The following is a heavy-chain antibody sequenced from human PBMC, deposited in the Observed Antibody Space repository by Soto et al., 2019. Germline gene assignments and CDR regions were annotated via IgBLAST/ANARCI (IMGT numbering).Heavy chain of an antibody. CDR1: GFTFSNYA. V-gene: IGHV3-64*01. Sequence: GSMRLSCAASGFTFSNYAMHWVRQAPGKGLEYVSGISSNGGTTYYTNSVKGRFTISRDNSKNTLYLQMGSLRTEDMAVYYCARGWSYGMDVWGQGTTVTVSS. CDR2: ISSNGGTT. CDR3: ARGWSYGMDV. J-gene: IGHJ6*02. D-gene: IGHD2-15*01.